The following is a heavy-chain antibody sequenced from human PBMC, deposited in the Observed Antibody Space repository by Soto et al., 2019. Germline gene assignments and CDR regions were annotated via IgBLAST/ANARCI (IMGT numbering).Heavy chain of an antibody. D-gene: IGHD6-13*01. V-gene: IGHV4-34*01. CDR3: ARGHGRNSYSSSWYYYYYYGMDV. Sequence: SETLSLTCAVYGGSFSGYYWSWIRQPPGKGLEWIGEINHSGSTNYNPSLKSRVTISVDTSKNQFSLKLSSVTAADTAVYYCARGHGRNSYSSSWYYYYYYGMDVWGQGTTVTVS. J-gene: IGHJ6*02. CDR1: GGSFSGYY. CDR2: INHSGST.